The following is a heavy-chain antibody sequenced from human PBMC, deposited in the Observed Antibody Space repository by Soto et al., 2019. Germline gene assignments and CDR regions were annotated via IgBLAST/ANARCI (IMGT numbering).Heavy chain of an antibody. V-gene: IGHV4-59*08. CDR3: ARRALAVPGRIDF. CDR1: GDSISSYY. D-gene: IGHD6-19*01. Sequence: HVQLQESGPGLVKPSETLSLICTVSGDSISSYYWHWIRQPPGKGLEWIGFIYYTRSTNYNPSHKGRVTISVDTSTNQPALKLRSVTAAETAVYYCARRALAVPGRIDFWGQGTLVTVSS. J-gene: IGHJ4*02. CDR2: IYYTRST.